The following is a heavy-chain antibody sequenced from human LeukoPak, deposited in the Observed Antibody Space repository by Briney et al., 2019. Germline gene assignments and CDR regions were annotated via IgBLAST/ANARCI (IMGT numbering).Heavy chain of an antibody. CDR1: GFTFRSYW. V-gene: IGHV3-74*01. CDR3: VRGNFNGGIDH. J-gene: IGHJ4*02. CDR2: ISTDGSST. Sequence: GESLRLSCAASGFTFRSYWMHWVRQAPGKGLVWVSRISTDGSSTKYADFVEGRFTISRDNAKNTLYLQMNSLRAEDTAAYYCVRGNFNGGIDHWGRGTLVTVSP.